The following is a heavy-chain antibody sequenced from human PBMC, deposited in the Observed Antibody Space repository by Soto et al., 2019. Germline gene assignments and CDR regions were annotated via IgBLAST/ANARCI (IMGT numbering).Heavy chain of an antibody. J-gene: IGHJ4*02. CDR2: MSYDGSNK. CDR1: GFTFSSYA. CDR3: ARDRGAVTGQYFDY. V-gene: IGHV3-30*04. Sequence: GGSLRLSCITSGFTFSSYALHWVRQAPGKGLEWVAVMSYDGSNKYYADSVKGRFTVSGDNSKNTLYLQMNSLRVEDTAVYYCARDRGAVTGQYFDYWGQGALVTVS. D-gene: IGHD6-19*01.